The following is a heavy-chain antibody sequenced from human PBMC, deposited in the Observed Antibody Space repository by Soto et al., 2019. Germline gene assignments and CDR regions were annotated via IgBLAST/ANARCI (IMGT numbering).Heavy chain of an antibody. J-gene: IGHJ5*02. CDR3: ARSGSPGSLRDWFAP. CDR2: ISHTGST. CDR1: GVSINNTNYS. V-gene: IGHV4-39*01. Sequence: QLQLQESGPGLVKPSETLSLTCSVSGVSINNTNYSWVWIRQPPGRGLEWIGRISHTGSTKYNPSLKCRISISVETFTNQFSLKVTSVTAADTSVYFCARSGSPGSLRDWFAPWGPGTLVTVSS. D-gene: IGHD3-10*01.